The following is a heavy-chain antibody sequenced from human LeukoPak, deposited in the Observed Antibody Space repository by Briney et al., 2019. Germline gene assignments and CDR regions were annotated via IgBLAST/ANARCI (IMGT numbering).Heavy chain of an antibody. Sequence: PSDTLSLTCTVSAGSISSSDYYWGWIRQSPGKGLEWIGMLSYSGNTYYNPSLKSRVTISVDTSKNHFSRRLSSVTAADTAVYYCSRLTHSYYSDTSGYYPYYYMDVWGEGTTVTVSS. V-gene: IGHV4-39*02. J-gene: IGHJ6*03. CDR1: AGSISSSDYY. D-gene: IGHD3-22*01. CDR3: SRLTHSYYSDTSGYYPYYYMDV. CDR2: LSYSGNT.